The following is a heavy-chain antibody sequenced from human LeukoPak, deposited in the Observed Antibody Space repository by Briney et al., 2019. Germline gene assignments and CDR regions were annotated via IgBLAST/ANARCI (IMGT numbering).Heavy chain of an antibody. V-gene: IGHV5-51*01. J-gene: IGHJ4*02. CDR2: IYPGDSDT. D-gene: IGHD6-13*01. Sequence: GESLKISCKGSGYSFTNYWIAWVRQMPGKRLEWMGIIYPGDSDTRYSPSFQGQVTISADKSINTAYLQWSSLKASDTAMYYCARPISAPGTFDYWGQGTLVTVSS. CDR3: ARPISAPGTFDY. CDR1: GYSFTNYW.